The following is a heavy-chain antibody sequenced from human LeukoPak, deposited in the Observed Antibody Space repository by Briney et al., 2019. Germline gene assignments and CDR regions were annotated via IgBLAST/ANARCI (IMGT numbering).Heavy chain of an antibody. CDR3: ARDLIQLELYYFDY. Sequence: ASVTVSCKASGYTFTGYYMHWVRQAPGQGLEWMGWINPNSGGTNYAQKFQGRVTMTRDTSISTAYMELSRLRSDDTAVYYCARDLIQLELYYFDYWGQGTLVTVSS. CDR1: GYTFTGYY. D-gene: IGHD1-1*01. CDR2: INPNSGGT. J-gene: IGHJ4*02. V-gene: IGHV1-2*02.